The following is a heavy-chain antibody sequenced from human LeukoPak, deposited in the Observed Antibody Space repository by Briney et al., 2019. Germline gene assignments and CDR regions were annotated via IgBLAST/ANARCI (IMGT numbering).Heavy chain of an antibody. Sequence: PSETLSLTCTVSGGSISSSSYYWGWIRQPPGKGLEWIGSIYYSGSTYYNPSLKSRVTISVDTSKNQFSLKLSSVTAADTAVYYCARLRSGYSYYYYYYMDVWGKGTTVTVPS. CDR2: IYYSGST. V-gene: IGHV4-39*07. CDR1: GGSISSSSYY. J-gene: IGHJ6*03. CDR3: ARLRSGYSYYYYYYMDV. D-gene: IGHD3-3*01.